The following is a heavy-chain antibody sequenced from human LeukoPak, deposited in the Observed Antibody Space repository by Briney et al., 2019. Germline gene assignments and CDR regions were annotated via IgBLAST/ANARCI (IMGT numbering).Heavy chain of an antibody. J-gene: IGHJ3*01. D-gene: IGHD3-22*01. CDR2: ISISGSTT. Sequence: GGSLRLSCAASGFTLSSYEMNWVRQGPGKGLEWVSYISISGSTTYYADSVDGRFTISRDIAKNSLYLQMNSLRAEDTAVYYCGRGGSSGYNYNAFDVWGQGTRVTVSS. CDR1: GFTLSSYE. V-gene: IGHV3-48*03. CDR3: GRGGSSGYNYNAFDV.